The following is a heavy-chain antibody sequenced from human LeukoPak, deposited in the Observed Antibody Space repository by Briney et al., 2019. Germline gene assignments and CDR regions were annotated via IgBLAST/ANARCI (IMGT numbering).Heavy chain of an antibody. D-gene: IGHD5-12*01. J-gene: IGHJ4*02. Sequence: GGSLRLSWAASGSTFSSYGMSWVRQAAGKGLDWVSVISDSGGSTYYADSVKGRFTISRDNSKNTLYLQMDSLRAEDTAVYFCARDDSNIVATTKAFDYWGQGTLVTVSS. CDR3: ARDDSNIVATTKAFDY. V-gene: IGHV3-23*01. CDR2: ISDSGGST. CDR1: GSTFSSYG.